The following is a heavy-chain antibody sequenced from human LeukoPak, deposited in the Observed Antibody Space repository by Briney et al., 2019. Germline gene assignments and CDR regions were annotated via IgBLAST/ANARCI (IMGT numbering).Heavy chain of an antibody. Sequence: SQSLSLTCAVSGGSISSGGYSWSWIRQPPGKGLEWIGYIYHSGSTYYNPSLKSRVTISVGRSKNQYSLKLSSVTAADTAVYYCASMGATWGFDYWGQGTLVTVSS. CDR2: IYHSGST. J-gene: IGHJ4*02. D-gene: IGHD1-26*01. CDR3: ASMGATWGFDY. V-gene: IGHV4-30-2*01. CDR1: GGSISSGGYS.